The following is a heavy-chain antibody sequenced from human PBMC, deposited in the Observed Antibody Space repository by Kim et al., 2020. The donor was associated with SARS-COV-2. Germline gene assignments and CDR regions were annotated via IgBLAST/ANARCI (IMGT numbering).Heavy chain of an antibody. Sequence: ASVKVSCKASGYTFTSYGISWVRQAPGQGLEWMGWISAYNGNTNYAQKLQGRVTMTTDTSTSTAYMELRSLRSDDTAVYYCARWVGYCSGGSCYSSRDFRRSSNWFDPWGQGTLVTVSS. J-gene: IGHJ5*02. CDR2: ISAYNGNT. CDR3: ARWVGYCSGGSCYSSRDFRRSSNWFDP. CDR1: GYTFTSYG. V-gene: IGHV1-18*04. D-gene: IGHD2-15*01.